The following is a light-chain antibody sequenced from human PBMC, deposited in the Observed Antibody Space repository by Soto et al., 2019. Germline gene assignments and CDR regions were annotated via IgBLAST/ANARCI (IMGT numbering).Light chain of an antibody. CDR3: QSYDSSLSGSV. Sequence: QLVLTQPPSVSGAPGQRVTISCIGNSSNIGAGYDVHWYQRLPGTAPKVLIYRNSNRPSGVSDRISASKSATSASLAITGLQAEDEADYYCQSYDSSLSGSVFGGGTKLTVL. J-gene: IGLJ2*01. CDR1: SSNIGAGYD. V-gene: IGLV1-40*01. CDR2: RNS.